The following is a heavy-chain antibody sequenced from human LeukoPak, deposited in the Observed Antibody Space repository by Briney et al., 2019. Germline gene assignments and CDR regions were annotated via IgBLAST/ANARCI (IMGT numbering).Heavy chain of an antibody. D-gene: IGHD2-15*01. V-gene: IGHV3-9*01. CDR2: ISWNSGSI. J-gene: IGHJ3*02. CDR3: AKAVGGAFVI. CDR1: GFTFDDYA. Sequence: GRSLRLSCAASGFTFDDYAMHWVRQAPGKGLEWVSGISWNSGSIGYADSVKGRFTISRDNAKNSLYLQMNSLRAEDTALYYCAKAVGGAFVIWGQGTMVTVSS.